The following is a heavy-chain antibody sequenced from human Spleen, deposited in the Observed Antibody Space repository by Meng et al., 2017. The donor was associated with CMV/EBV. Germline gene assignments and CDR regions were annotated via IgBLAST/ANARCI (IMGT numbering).Heavy chain of an antibody. V-gene: IGHV3-74*01. J-gene: IGHJ1*01. D-gene: IGHD1-26*01. CDR3: ARVNLVGATGSFQH. Sequence: GESLKISCKGSGFTFSNSWMHWVRQAPGKGLVGVSRINTDGSSTTYADSGKGRFTISRDNAKNTLYLQMNSLRADDTAVYYCARVNLVGATGSFQHWGQGTLVTVSS. CDR2: INTDGSST. CDR1: GFTFSNSW.